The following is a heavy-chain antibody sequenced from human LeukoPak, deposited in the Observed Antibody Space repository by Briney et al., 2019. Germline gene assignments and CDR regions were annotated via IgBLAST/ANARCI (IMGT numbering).Heavy chain of an antibody. Sequence: SETLSLTCTVSGGSISSSSYYWGWIRQPPGKGLEWIGSIYYSGSTYYNPSLKSRVTISVDTSKNQFSLKLSSVTAADTAVYYCARQGLLDVVVPAAIPPPDYWGQGTLVTVSS. CDR2: IYYSGST. D-gene: IGHD2-2*01. V-gene: IGHV4-39*01. CDR3: ARQGLLDVVVPAAIPPPDY. J-gene: IGHJ4*02. CDR1: GGSISSSSYY.